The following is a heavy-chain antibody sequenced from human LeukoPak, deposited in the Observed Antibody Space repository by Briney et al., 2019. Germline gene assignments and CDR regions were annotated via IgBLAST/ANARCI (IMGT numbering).Heavy chain of an antibody. D-gene: IGHD6-13*01. CDR3: ARGGPRFSSSWYKTFGTSPRSVDV. J-gene: IGHJ6*04. V-gene: IGHV4-30-4*08. CDR1: GGSISSGDHY. CDR2: ISYGEST. Sequence: SETLSLTCSVSGGSISSGDHYWSWIRQLPGKGLEWIGYISYGESTFYNPSLKSRAAISVDTSKNQFSLKLSSVTAADTAVYYCARGGPRFSSSWYKTFGTSPRSVDVWGKGTTVTVSS.